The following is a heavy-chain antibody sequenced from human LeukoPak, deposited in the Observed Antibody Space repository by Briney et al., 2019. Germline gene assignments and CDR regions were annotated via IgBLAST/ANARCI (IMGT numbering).Heavy chain of an antibody. V-gene: IGHV3-21*01. CDR1: GFSFSSYS. J-gene: IGHJ4*02. CDR3: ARYYGSGSPPFDY. CDR2: ISSSSGYI. D-gene: IGHD3-10*01. Sequence: GGSLRLSRVASGFSFSSYSMSWVRQAPGKGLEWVSHISSSSGYIYYADSVKGRFTISRDNAKNSLYLQMNSLRAEDTAVYYCARYYGSGSPPFDYWGQGTLVTVSS.